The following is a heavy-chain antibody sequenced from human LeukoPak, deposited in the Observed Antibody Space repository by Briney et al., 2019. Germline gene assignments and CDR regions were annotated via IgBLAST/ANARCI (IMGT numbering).Heavy chain of an antibody. V-gene: IGHV1-69*02. CDR1: GGTFSSYT. Sequence: GASVKVSCKASGGTFSSYTISWVRQAPGQGLEWMGRIIPILGIANYAQKFQGRVTITADKSTSTAYMELSSLRSEDTAVYYCARGIAVAGTPSWYCGMDVWGQGTTVTVSS. CDR2: IIPILGIA. D-gene: IGHD6-19*01. CDR3: ARGIAVAGTPSWYCGMDV. J-gene: IGHJ6*02.